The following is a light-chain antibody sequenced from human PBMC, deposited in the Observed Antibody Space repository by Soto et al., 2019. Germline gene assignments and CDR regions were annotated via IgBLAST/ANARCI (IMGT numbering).Light chain of an antibody. CDR2: STN. Sequence: QTVVTQEPSFSVSPGGTVTLTCGLSSGSVSTSYYPSWYQQTPGQAPRTLIYSTNTRSSGVPDRFSGSILGNKAALTITGAQADDESHYYCVLYMGSGISVFGVGTKLTVL. CDR1: SGSVSTSYY. V-gene: IGLV8-61*01. CDR3: VLYMGSGISV. J-gene: IGLJ2*01.